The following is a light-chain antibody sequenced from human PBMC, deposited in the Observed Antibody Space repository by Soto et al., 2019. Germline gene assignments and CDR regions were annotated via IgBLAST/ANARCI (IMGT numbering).Light chain of an antibody. V-gene: IGKV3D-15*01. Sequence: SPATLSVSPGERATLSCRASQSVNSKLAWYQQKPGQAPRLVIYGASTRATGIPARFSGSGSGTEFTLTINSLQSEDSAVYYGQQYNNWPPITFGQGTRLEIK. CDR2: GAS. CDR3: QQYNNWPPIT. J-gene: IGKJ5*01. CDR1: QSVNSK.